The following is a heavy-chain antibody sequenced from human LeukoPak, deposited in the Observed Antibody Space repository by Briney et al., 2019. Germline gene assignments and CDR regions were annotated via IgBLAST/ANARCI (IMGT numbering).Heavy chain of an antibody. CDR2: ISYDGSNE. V-gene: IGHV3-30*04. Sequence: GGSLRLSCAASGFTFSSYVMHWVRQAPGKGLEWVAIISYDGSNEYYADSVKGRFTISRDNSKNTLYLQMNSLRAEDTAVYYCAKVRSMVRPDLDYFDYWGQGTLVTVSS. CDR3: AKVRSMVRPDLDYFDY. CDR1: GFTFSSYV. D-gene: IGHD3-10*01. J-gene: IGHJ4*02.